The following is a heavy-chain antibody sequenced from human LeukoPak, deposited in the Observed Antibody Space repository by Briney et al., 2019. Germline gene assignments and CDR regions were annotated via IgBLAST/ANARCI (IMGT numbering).Heavy chain of an antibody. V-gene: IGHV3-48*03. CDR3: ARDLVFIVGVRRRVGY. CDR1: GLAFSTFE. Sequence: GGSLRLSCAAAGLAFSTFEMSWVRQAPGKGLEWVAYISSSGSDIYYADSVKGRFTVSRDNAKNSLYLQMNSLRPEDTAVYYCARDLVFIVGVRRRVGYWGQGALVTVSS. CDR2: ISSSGSDI. D-gene: IGHD3-9*01. J-gene: IGHJ4*02.